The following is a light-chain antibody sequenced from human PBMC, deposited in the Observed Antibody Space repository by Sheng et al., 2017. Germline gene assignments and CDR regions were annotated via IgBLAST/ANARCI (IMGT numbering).Light chain of an antibody. CDR3: QQYGGSPPIT. CDR1: QSLSSNY. CDR2: EAS. J-gene: IGKJ5*01. V-gene: IGKV3-20*01. Sequence: EFVLTQSPGTLSLSPGERATLSCRASQSLSSNYLAWYQQKPGQAPRLLISEASSRAADIPDRFSGSGSGTDFTLTISRLEPEDSAVYYCQQYGGSPPITFGQGTRLEIK.